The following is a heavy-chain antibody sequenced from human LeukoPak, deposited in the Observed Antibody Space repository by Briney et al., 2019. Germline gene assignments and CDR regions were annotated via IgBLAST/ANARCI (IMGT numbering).Heavy chain of an antibody. CDR3: ARPYYSNPGDYYYYMDV. D-gene: IGHD4-11*01. Sequence: SCKASGGTFSSYAMHWVRQAPGKGLEWVAVISYDGSNKYYADSVKGRFTISRDNSKNTLYLQMNSLRAEDTAVYYCARPYYSNPGDYYYYMDVWGKGTTVTVSS. J-gene: IGHJ6*03. V-gene: IGHV3-30-3*01. CDR1: GGTFSSYA. CDR2: ISYDGSNK.